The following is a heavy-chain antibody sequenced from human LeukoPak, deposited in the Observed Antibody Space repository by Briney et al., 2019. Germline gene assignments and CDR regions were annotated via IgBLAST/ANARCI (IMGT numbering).Heavy chain of an antibody. J-gene: IGHJ5*02. V-gene: IGHV1-18*01. Sequence: ASVKVSCKASGYTFTSYGISWVRQAPGQGLEWMGWISAYNGNTNYAQKFQGRVTMTRDTSISTAYMELSRLRSDDTAVYYCARGSGVPAAGWFDPWGQGTLVTVSS. CDR1: GYTFTSYG. CDR3: ARGSGVPAAGWFDP. D-gene: IGHD2-2*01. CDR2: ISAYNGNT.